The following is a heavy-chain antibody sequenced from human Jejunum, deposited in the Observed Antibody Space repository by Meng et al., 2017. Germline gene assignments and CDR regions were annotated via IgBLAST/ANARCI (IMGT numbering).Heavy chain of an antibody. D-gene: IGHD6-19*01. Sequence: LHGAGPGLGPTSEASPLTCAFSGASISSDNWWSWVSHPPGKGLELIGEMYQSGTTNYNPSLKSRVTILLDTSKNQLSLELTSVTAADTAVYYCARHISVTGTRGFDYWGQGTLVTVSS. CDR1: GASISSDNW. CDR3: ARHISVTGTRGFDY. V-gene: IGHV4-4*02. CDR2: MYQSGTT. J-gene: IGHJ4*02.